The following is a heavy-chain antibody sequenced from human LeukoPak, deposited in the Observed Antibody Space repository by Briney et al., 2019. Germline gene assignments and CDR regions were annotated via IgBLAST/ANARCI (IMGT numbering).Heavy chain of an antibody. V-gene: IGHV3-23*01. D-gene: IGHD6-13*01. Sequence: SGGSLRLSCAASRFTFSSYSMSWVRQAPGKGLEWVSAISGSGGSTYYADSVKGRFTISRDNSKNTLYLQMNSLRAEDTAVYYCAKERQQLVQWFDPWGQGTLVTVPS. CDR3: AKERQQLVQWFDP. CDR2: ISGSGGST. CDR1: RFTFSSYS. J-gene: IGHJ5*02.